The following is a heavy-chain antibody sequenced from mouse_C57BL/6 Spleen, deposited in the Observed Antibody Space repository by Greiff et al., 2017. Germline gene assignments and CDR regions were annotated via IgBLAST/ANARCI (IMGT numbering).Heavy chain of an antibody. CDR3: ARYGYYVDFDY. CDR1: GYAFSSSW. Sequence: QVQLQQSGPELVKPGASVKISCKASGYAFSSSWMNWVKQRPGKGLEWIGRIYPGDGDTNYNGKFKGKATLTADTSSSTAYMQLSSLTSEDSAVYFCARYGYYVDFDYWGQGTTLTVSS. J-gene: IGHJ2*01. CDR2: IYPGDGDT. V-gene: IGHV1-82*01. D-gene: IGHD2-3*01.